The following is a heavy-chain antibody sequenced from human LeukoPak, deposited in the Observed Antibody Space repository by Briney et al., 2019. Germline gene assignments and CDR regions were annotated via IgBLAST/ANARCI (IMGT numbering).Heavy chain of an antibody. J-gene: IGHJ6*03. D-gene: IGHD2-21*01. V-gene: IGHV4-39*07. Sequence: SETLSLTCTVSGGSISSSSYYWGWIRQPPGKGLEWIGSIYYSGSTYYNPSLKSRVTISVDTSKNQFSLKLSSVTAADTAVYYCARDRVWWLHQIYYYYYMDVWGKGTTVTVSS. CDR3: ARDRVWWLHQIYYYYYMDV. CDR1: GGSISSSSYY. CDR2: IYYSGST.